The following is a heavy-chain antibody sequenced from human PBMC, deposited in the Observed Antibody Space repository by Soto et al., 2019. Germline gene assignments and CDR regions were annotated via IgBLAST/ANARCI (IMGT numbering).Heavy chain of an antibody. Sequence: ASVKVSCKASGYTFTSYAMHWVRQAPGQRLEWMGWVNAGNGNTKYSQKFQGRVTITRDTSASTAYMELSSLRSEDTAVYYCARGIAPYYFDYWGQGTLVTVSS. V-gene: IGHV1-3*01. CDR3: ARGIAPYYFDY. D-gene: IGHD6-13*01. CDR1: GYTFTSYA. CDR2: VNAGNGNT. J-gene: IGHJ4*02.